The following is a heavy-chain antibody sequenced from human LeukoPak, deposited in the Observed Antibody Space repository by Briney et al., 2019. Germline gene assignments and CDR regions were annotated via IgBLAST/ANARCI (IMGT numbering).Heavy chain of an antibody. CDR3: ARDGIYSSSWYGYYDSSGYSSPFDY. CDR1: GFTFSSYS. D-gene: IGHD3-22*01. J-gene: IGHJ4*02. Sequence: GGSLRLSCAASGFTFSSYSMNWVRQAPGKGLEWVSSISSSGSYIYYADSVKGRFTISRDNAKNSLYLQMNSLRAEDTAVYYCARDGIYSSSWYGYYDSSGYSSPFDYWGQGTLVTVSS. CDR2: ISSSGSYI. V-gene: IGHV3-21*01.